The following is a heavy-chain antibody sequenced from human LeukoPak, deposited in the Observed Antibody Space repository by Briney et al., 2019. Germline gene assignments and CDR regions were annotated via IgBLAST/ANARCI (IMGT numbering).Heavy chain of an antibody. CDR2: IYHSGST. J-gene: IGHJ4*02. Sequence: PSETLSLTCAVSGGSISSSNWWSWVRQPPGKGLEWIGEIYHSGSTNYNPSLKSRVTISVDKSKNQFSLKLSSVTAADTAVYYCAGVPSTLDTGSYDDYWGQGTLATVSS. CDR1: GGSISSSNW. V-gene: IGHV4-4*02. D-gene: IGHD1-26*01. CDR3: AGVPSTLDTGSYDDY.